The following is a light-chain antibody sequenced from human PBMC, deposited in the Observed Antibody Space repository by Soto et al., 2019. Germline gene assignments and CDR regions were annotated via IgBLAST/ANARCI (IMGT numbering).Light chain of an antibody. CDR3: QQHQTYST. Sequence: EIVLTQSPGTLSWSPGERAALSCRASQSVSSSYLAWYQQKPGQAPRLLIYGASSRATGTPDRFSGSGSGTDFTLTISRLEAEDFATYYCQQHQTYSTFGQGTKVDIK. J-gene: IGKJ1*01. CDR2: GAS. CDR1: QSVSSSY. V-gene: IGKV3-20*01.